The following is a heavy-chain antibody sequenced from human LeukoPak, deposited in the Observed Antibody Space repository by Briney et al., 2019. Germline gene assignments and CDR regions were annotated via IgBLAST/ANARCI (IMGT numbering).Heavy chain of an antibody. Sequence: PSETLSLTCAVSGHSLGKNYYWGWIRQSPGKGLEWIGRIYGRASTSYNPSLMNRVTMSVDTSKNHFSLQLTSVTAADTAVYYCARYDSRGSASTKFDYWGPGIQVTVSS. CDR1: GHSLGKNYY. D-gene: IGHD3-3*01. J-gene: IGHJ4*02. V-gene: IGHV4-38-2*01. CDR3: ARYDSRGSASTKFDY. CDR2: IYGRAST.